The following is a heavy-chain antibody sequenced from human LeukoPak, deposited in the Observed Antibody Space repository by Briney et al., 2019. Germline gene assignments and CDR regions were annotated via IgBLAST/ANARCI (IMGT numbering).Heavy chain of an antibody. V-gene: IGHV4-34*01. D-gene: IGHD3-22*01. Sequence: PSETLSLTCAVYGGSFSGYYWSWIRQPPGKGLEWIGEINHSGSTNYNPSLKSRVTISVDTSKNQFSLKLSSVTAADTAVYYCARHNYYDNSGYYPLGYWGQGTLVTVSS. CDR3: ARHNYYDNSGYYPLGY. CDR1: GGSFSGYY. J-gene: IGHJ4*02. CDR2: INHSGST.